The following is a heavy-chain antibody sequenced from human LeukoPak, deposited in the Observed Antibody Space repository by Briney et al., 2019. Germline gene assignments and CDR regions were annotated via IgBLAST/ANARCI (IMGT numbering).Heavy chain of an antibody. Sequence: GGSLRLSCAASGFTFSSYSMNWVRQAPGKGLEWVSSISSSSSYIYYADSVKGRFTISRDNAKNSLYLQMNSLRVEDTAVYYCARDPGGATSNWGQGTLVTVSS. CDR3: ARDPGGATSN. CDR2: ISSSSSYI. D-gene: IGHD1-26*01. CDR1: GFTFSSYS. J-gene: IGHJ4*02. V-gene: IGHV3-21*01.